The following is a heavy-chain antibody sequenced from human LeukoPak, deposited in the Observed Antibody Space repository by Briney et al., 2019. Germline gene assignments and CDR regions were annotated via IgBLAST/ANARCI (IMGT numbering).Heavy chain of an antibody. CDR1: GFTFVDYA. V-gene: IGHV3-9*01. D-gene: IGHD2-21*02. J-gene: IGHJ2*01. CDR2: ISYNSDTI. Sequence: GGSLRLSCAASGFTFVDYAMHWVRQAPGKGLEWVSGISYNSDTIAYADSVKGRFTISRDNAKNSLYLQMNSLRAEDTALYYCAKDYCGGDCYSGWDFDLWGRGTLVTVSS. CDR3: AKDYCGGDCYSGWDFDL.